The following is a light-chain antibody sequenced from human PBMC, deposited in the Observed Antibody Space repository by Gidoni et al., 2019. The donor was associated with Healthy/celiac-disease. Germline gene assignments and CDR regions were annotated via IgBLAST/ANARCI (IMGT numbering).Light chain of an antibody. CDR3: QKYNSAPRVT. Sequence: DIQMTQSPSSLSASVVDRVTITCRASQGISNYLAWYQQKPGKVPKLLIYAASTLQSGVPSRFSGSGAGTDFTLTISSLQPEDGATYYCQKYNSAPRVTFGPGTKVDIK. CDR1: QGISNY. J-gene: IGKJ3*01. V-gene: IGKV1-27*01. CDR2: AAS.